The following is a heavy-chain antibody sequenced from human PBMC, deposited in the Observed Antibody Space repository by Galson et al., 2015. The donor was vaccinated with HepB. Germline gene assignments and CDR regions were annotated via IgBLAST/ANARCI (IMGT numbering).Heavy chain of an antibody. V-gene: IGHV3-23*01. D-gene: IGHD5-18*01. CDR3: AKGYGLFDS. Sequence: SLRLSCAASGFAFDSHAMGWVRQAPGRGLEWISGITGKGDSTFYADSVKGRFTVSRDNSNNMLYLQMNSLRAEDVGLYFCAKGYGLFDSWGQGILVTVSS. CDR1: GFAFDSHA. J-gene: IGHJ5*01. CDR2: ITGKGDST.